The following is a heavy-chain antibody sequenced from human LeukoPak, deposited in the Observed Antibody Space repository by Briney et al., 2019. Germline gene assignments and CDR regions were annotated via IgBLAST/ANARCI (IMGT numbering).Heavy chain of an antibody. V-gene: IGHV4-34*01. CDR1: GGSFSGYY. CDR2: INHSGST. Sequence: SETLSLTCAVYGGSFSGYYWSWIRQPPGKGLEWIGEINHSGSTNYNPSLKSRVTISVDTSKNQFSLKLSSVTAADTAVYYCACTDCSSTSCYPPYYGMDVWGQGTTVTVSS. J-gene: IGHJ6*02. CDR3: ACTDCSSTSCYPPYYGMDV. D-gene: IGHD2-2*01.